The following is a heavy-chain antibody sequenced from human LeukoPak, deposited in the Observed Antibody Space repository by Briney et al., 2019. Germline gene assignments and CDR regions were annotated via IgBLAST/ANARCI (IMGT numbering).Heavy chain of an antibody. D-gene: IGHD2-15*01. Sequence: PGGSLRLSCAASGFTFRSHGMNWVRQAPGKGLEWVSAISGSGGSTYYADSVKGRFTISRGNSKNTLYLQMNSLRAEDTAVYYCAKGDYCSGGSCLPSAYVYFDYWGQGTLVTVSS. V-gene: IGHV3-23*01. CDR3: AKGDYCSGGSCLPSAYVYFDY. CDR2: ISGSGGST. CDR1: GFTFRSHG. J-gene: IGHJ4*02.